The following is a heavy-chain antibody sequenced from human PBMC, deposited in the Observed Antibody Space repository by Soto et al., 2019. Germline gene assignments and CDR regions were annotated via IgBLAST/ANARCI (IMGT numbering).Heavy chain of an antibody. J-gene: IGHJ6*02. CDR3: ARSITYYDILTGYYTSSLDGMDV. D-gene: IGHD3-9*01. CDR1: GFTFSSYD. V-gene: IGHV3-13*01. Sequence: GGSLRLSCAASGFTFSSYDMHWVRQATGKGLEWVSAIGTAGDTYYPGSVKGRFTISRENAKNSLYLQMNSLRAEDTAVYYCARSITYYDILTGYYTSSLDGMDVWGQGTTVTVSS. CDR2: IGTAGDT.